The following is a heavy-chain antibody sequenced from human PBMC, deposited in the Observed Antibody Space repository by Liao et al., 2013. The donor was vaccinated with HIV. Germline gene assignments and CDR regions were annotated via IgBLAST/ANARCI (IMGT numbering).Heavy chain of an antibody. CDR2: TSTRGKT. V-gene: IGHV4-4*07. J-gene: IGHJ5*02. Sequence: QVQLQESGPGLVKPSETLSLTCTVSGGSINTDYWTWIRQPAGKGLQWIGRTSTRGKTVYNPSLKSRVIISLDTSKNQFSLKLYSVTAADTAMYYCARDPSQRYSSETWFDTWGQGTLVTVSS. CDR1: GGSINTDY. CDR3: ARDPSQRYSSETWFDT. D-gene: IGHD3-9*01.